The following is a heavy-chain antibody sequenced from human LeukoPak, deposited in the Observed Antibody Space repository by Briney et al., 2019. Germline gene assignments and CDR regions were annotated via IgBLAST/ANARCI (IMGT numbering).Heavy chain of an antibody. CDR3: ARAPDFDYGGNSVNPNYYYYYMDV. J-gene: IGHJ6*03. Sequence: SVKVSCKASGGTFSSYAISWVRQAPGQGLEWMGGIIPIFGTANYAQKFQGRVTITADESTSTAYMELSSLRSEDTAVYYCARAPDFDYGGNSVNPNYYYYYMDVWGKGTTVTVSS. CDR2: IIPIFGTA. V-gene: IGHV1-69*01. D-gene: IGHD4-23*01. CDR1: GGTFSSYA.